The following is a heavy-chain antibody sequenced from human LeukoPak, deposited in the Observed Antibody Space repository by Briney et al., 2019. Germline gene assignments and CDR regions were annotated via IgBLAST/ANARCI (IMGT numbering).Heavy chain of an antibody. CDR2: IYTSGST. CDR1: GGSISSFY. V-gene: IGHV4-4*07. D-gene: IGHD4-11*01. Sequence: SETLSLTCTVSGGSISSFYWSWIRQPAGKGLEWIGRIYTSGSTNYNPSLKSRVTMSVDTSKNQFSLKLSSVTAADTAVYFCARGRVSSSTWYSTYYYFFYMDFWGKGTTVTVSS. CDR3: ARGRVSSSTWYSTYYYFFYMDF. J-gene: IGHJ6*03.